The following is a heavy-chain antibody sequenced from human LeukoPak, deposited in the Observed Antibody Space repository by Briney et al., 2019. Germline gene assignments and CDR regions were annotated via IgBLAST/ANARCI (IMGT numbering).Heavy chain of an antibody. J-gene: IGHJ4*02. V-gene: IGHV3-7*01. CDR1: GFTLSSYW. CDR3: ARWANWRERYSDY. Sequence: GGSLRLSCAASGFTLSSYWMSWVRQAPGKGLEGVANIKQDGSEKYYVDSVKGRFTISRDNAKNSLYLQMNSQRAEDTAVYYCARWANWRERYSDYWGQGTLVTVSS. D-gene: IGHD1-20*01. CDR2: IKQDGSEK.